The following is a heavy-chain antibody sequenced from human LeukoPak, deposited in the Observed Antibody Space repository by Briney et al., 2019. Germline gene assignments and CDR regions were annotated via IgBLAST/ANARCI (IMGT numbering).Heavy chain of an antibody. J-gene: IGHJ4*02. D-gene: IGHD6-13*01. CDR2: IYSGGST. Sequence: GGSLRLSCAASGFTVSSNYMSWVRQAPGKGLEWVSVIYSGGSTYYADSVKGRLTISRDNSKNTLYLQMNSLRAEDTAVYYCARGRSSWYYFDYWGQGTLVTVSS. CDR1: GFTVSSNY. V-gene: IGHV3-53*01. CDR3: ARGRSSWYYFDY.